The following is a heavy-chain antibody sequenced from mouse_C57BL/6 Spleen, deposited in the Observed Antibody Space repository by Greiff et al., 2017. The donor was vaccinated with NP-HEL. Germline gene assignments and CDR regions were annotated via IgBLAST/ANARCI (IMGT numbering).Heavy chain of an antibody. CDR1: GYTFTSYW. CDR2: IDPSDSYT. J-gene: IGHJ3*01. CDR3: AGLTGRYAY. V-gene: IGHV1-69*01. Sequence: QVQLQQPGAELVMPGASVKLSCKASGYTFTSYWMHWVKQRPGQGLEWIGEIDPSDSYTNYNQQFKGKSTLTVDKSSSTAYMQLSSLTSEDSAVYYCAGLTGRYAYWGQGTLVTVSA. D-gene: IGHD4-1*01.